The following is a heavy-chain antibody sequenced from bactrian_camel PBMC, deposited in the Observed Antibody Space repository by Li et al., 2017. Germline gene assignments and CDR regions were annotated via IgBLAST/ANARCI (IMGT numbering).Heavy chain of an antibody. J-gene: IGHJ7*01. CDR1: AYITEQRG. CDR2: RTYGGTT. D-gene: IGHD3*01. Sequence: HVQLVESGGGSVQPGGSLKLSCAGSAYITEQRGMGWWRQAPGQERERVAHVVIGRTYGGTTAYADAVKGRFTISQDNAKNTLYLQMNSLKVEDTAMYYCATGQYYGLLPNGMDYWG. V-gene: IGHV3S53*01.